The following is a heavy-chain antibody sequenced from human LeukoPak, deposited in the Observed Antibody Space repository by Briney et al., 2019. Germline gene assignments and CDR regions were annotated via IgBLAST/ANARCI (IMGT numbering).Heavy chain of an antibody. D-gene: IGHD3-10*01. CDR1: GFTVSSNY. CDR2: IYSGGST. J-gene: IGHJ4*02. Sequence: GGSLRLSCAASGFTVSSNYMSWVRQAPGKGVEWVSVIYSGGSTYYADSVKGRFTISRDKSKNTLYLQMNSLRAEDTAVYYCARGSNYPKVYFDYWGQGTLVTVSS. CDR3: ARGSNYPKVYFDY. V-gene: IGHV3-53*01.